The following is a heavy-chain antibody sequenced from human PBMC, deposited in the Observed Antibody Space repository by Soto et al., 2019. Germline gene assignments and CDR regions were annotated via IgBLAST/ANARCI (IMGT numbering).Heavy chain of an antibody. CDR1: GASVSSGIYY. D-gene: IGHD4-17*01. CDR2: IHYTGST. CDR3: AREGLPSVTTGDL. V-gene: IGHV4-31*03. Sequence: QVQLQESGPGLLRPSQTLSLTCTVSGASVSSGIYYWSWIRRHPGKGLEWIGYIHYTGSTSYNPSLESRFTLSIDTSNNQFSLKLTSVIAADTAVYFCAREGLPSVTTGDLWGQGTLVIVSS. J-gene: IGHJ5*02.